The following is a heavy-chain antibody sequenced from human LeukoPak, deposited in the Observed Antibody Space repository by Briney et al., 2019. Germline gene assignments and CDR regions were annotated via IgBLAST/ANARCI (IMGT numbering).Heavy chain of an antibody. V-gene: IGHV1-46*01. CDR1: GYTFTSYY. CDR3: ARDSLYGDYVEENWFDP. Sequence: GASVKVSCKASGYTFTSYYMHWVRQAPGQGLEWMGIINPSGGSTSYAQKFQGRVTMTRDMSTSTVYMELSSLRSEDTAVYYCARDSLYGDYVEENWFDPWGQGTLVTVSS. CDR2: INPSGGST. J-gene: IGHJ5*02. D-gene: IGHD4-17*01.